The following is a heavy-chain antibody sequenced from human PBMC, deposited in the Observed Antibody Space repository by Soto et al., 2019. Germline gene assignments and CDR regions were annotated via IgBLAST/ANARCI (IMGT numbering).Heavy chain of an antibody. J-gene: IGHJ4*02. CDR3: ARKNYDFLSGYYLGY. CDR2: IKSDGTVT. Sequence: EVQLVESGGGLVQPGGSLRLSCVVSGITFSTYRMHWVRQAPGKGLVWVSHIKSDGTVTHYTDSVRGRFIISRDNAKNTLFLQKNSLRAEETAVYYCARKNYDFLSGYYLGYWGQGTLVTVSS. D-gene: IGHD3-3*01. CDR1: GITFSTYR. V-gene: IGHV3-74*01.